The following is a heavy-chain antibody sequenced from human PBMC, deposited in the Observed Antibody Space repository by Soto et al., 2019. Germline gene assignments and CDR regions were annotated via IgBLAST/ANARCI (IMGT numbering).Heavy chain of an antibody. J-gene: IGHJ6*02. Sequence: EVQLVESGGGLVQPGGSLKLSCAASGFTFSGSAMHWVRQASGKGLEWVGRIRSKANSYATAYAASVKGRFTISRDDSKNTAYLQMNSLKTEDTGVYYCTRHERQLGYYYYYGMDVWGQGTTVTASS. V-gene: IGHV3-73*02. CDR3: TRHERQLGYYYYYGMDV. CDR1: GFTFSGSA. CDR2: IRSKANSYAT. D-gene: IGHD6-13*01.